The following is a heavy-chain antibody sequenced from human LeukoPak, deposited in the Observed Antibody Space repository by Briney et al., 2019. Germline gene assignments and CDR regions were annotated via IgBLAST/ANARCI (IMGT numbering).Heavy chain of an antibody. D-gene: IGHD3-16*01. CDR2: IYYSGST. Sequence: PSETLSLTCTVSAGSISSYYWSWIRQPPGKGLEWIGYIYYSGSTNHNPSLKSRVTISVDTSKNQFSLKLSSVTAADTAVYYCARDFRLGGAAVPYYFDYWGQGTLVTVSS. CDR1: AGSISSYY. V-gene: IGHV4-59*01. CDR3: ARDFRLGGAAVPYYFDY. J-gene: IGHJ4*02.